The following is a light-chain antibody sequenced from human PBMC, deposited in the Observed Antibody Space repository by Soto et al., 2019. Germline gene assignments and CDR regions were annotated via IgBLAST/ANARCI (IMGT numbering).Light chain of an antibody. CDR3: SSHTSSSTLVL. CDR2: DVS. CDR1: SSDVGGYNH. Sequence: QSALTQPASVSGSPGQSITISCTGTSSDVGGYNHVSWYQQHPGKAPKLMIYDVSNRPLGVSNRFSGSKSGNTASLTISGLQAEDEADYYCSSHTSSSTLVLFGGGTKLTVL. V-gene: IGLV2-14*01. J-gene: IGLJ2*01.